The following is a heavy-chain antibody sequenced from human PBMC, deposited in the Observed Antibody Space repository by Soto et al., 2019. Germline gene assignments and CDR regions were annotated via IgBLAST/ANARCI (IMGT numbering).Heavy chain of an antibody. CDR3: ARDGMVSGWYTYYGMDV. D-gene: IGHD6-19*01. V-gene: IGHV4-31*03. J-gene: IGHJ6*02. CDR2: IYYSGST. Sequence: SETLSLTCXVSGGSVSSGAYYWTWIRQRPGKGLEWIGYIYYSGSTYYSPSLKSRLSISLDTSKNQFSLRLSSVTAADTAVYYCARDGMVSGWYTYYGMDVWGQGTTVTVS. CDR1: GGSVSSGAYY.